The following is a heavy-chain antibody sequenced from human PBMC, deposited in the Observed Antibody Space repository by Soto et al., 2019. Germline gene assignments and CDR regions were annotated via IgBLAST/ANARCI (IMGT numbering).Heavy chain of an antibody. J-gene: IGHJ4*01. CDR1: VYSFTSYF. D-gene: IGHD6-19*01. Sequence: ASVKVSCKASVYSFTSYFIHWVRQAPGQGLEWMGIINPSGGGTRYAEKFQGRVAMTTDTSASTVYMELSSLRSEDTAMYYCARSVEGHFDFWGQGILVTVSS. CDR2: INPSGGGT. CDR3: ARSVEGHFDF. V-gene: IGHV1-46*01.